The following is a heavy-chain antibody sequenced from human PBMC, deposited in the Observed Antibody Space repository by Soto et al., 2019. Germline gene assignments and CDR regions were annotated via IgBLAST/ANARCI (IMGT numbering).Heavy chain of an antibody. CDR3: ARDTLLGQQWDYGMDV. Sequence: ASVKVSCKTSGYTFTSYGISWVRQAPGQGLEWMGWISRHSGNTNYAQKFQGRVTMTTDTSTSTAYMEVRSLRFDDAAVYYCARDTLLGQQWDYGMDVWGQGTTVTVSS. V-gene: IGHV1-18*01. CDR1: GYTFTSYG. J-gene: IGHJ6*02. D-gene: IGHD5-18*01. CDR2: ISRHSGNT.